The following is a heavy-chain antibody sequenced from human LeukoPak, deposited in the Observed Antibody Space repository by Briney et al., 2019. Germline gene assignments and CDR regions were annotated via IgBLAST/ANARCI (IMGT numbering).Heavy chain of an antibody. CDR2: IYYSGST. CDR1: GGSISSGGYY. V-gene: IGHV4-31*03. Sequence: PSQTLSLTCTVSGGSISSGGYYWSWIRQHPGKGLEWIGYIYYSGSTYYNPSLKSRVTISVGTSKNQFSLKLSSVTAADTAVYYCARGYHYCSSTSCYTVGGNWFYPWGQGTLVTVSS. D-gene: IGHD2-2*02. CDR3: ARGYHYCSSTSCYTVGGNWFYP. J-gene: IGHJ5*02.